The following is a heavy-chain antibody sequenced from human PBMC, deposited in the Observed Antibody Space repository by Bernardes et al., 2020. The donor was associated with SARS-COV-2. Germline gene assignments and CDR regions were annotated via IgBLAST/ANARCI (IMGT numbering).Heavy chain of an antibody. CDR3: ANNCSGIICQEY. Sequence: GGSLRLSCAASGCTFSNYAMSWVRQAPGKGLEWVSGISGSGSTTYYADSVKGRFTISRDNSKNTLYLQMNSLSPEDTAVYYCANNCSGIICQEYWGQGTLVTVSS. J-gene: IGHJ4*02. CDR2: ISGSGSTT. CDR1: GCTFSNYA. V-gene: IGHV3-23*01. D-gene: IGHD2-15*01.